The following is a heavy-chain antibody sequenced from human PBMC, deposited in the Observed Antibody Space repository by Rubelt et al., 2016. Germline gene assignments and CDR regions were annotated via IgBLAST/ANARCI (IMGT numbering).Heavy chain of an antibody. J-gene: IGHJ5*02. CDR2: FDPEDGET. D-gene: IGHD6-13*01. Sequence: QVQLVQSGAEVKKPGASVKVSCKVSGYTLTELSMHWVRQAPGKGLEWMGGFDPEDGETNTAQKFKGGVAMAEETSTDQAYMGLGSLRSADTAVYYCARDRIAAAGPWGQGTLVTVSS. CDR1: GYTLTELS. V-gene: IGHV1-24*01. CDR3: ARDRIAAAGP.